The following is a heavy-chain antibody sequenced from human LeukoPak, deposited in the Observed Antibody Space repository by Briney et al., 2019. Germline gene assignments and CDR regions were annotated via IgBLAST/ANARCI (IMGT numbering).Heavy chain of an antibody. CDR3: AKDAYCGGACYPAEYFQH. Sequence: PGGSLRLSCAASGFTFSGYAMSWVRQAPGKGLKWVSTISGSGGSTYYADSVKGRFTISRDNSKNTLYLQMNSLRAEDTAVYYCAKDAYCGGACYPAEYFQHWGQGTLVTVSS. CDR1: GFTFSGYA. V-gene: IGHV3-23*01. CDR2: ISGSGGST. J-gene: IGHJ1*01. D-gene: IGHD2-21*02.